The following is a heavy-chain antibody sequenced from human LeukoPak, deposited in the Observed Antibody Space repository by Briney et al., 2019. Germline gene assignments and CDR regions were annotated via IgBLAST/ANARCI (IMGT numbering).Heavy chain of an antibody. CDR2: IAYDGSVK. CDR1: GFPFSTFG. CDR3: AKDRTVVGATSFDY. Sequence: PGGSLRLSCAASGFPFSTFGMHWVRQAPGKGLEWVAAIAYDGSVKYYPDSLKGRLTISRDNSKSTLYLQMNSLRTEDTAVYSCAKDRTVVGATSFDYWGLGTLVTVSS. D-gene: IGHD1-26*01. J-gene: IGHJ4*02. V-gene: IGHV3-30*18.